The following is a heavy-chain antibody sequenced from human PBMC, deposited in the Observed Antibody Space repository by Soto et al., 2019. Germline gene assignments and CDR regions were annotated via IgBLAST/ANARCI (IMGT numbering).Heavy chain of an antibody. D-gene: IGHD3-3*01. J-gene: IGHJ6*03. CDR3: ASPYYDFWSGYPEPYYYMDV. CDR1: GFTFSSYG. V-gene: IGHV3-30*03. CDR2: ISYDGSNK. Sequence: QVQLVESGGGVVQPGRSLRLSCAASGFTFSSYGMHWVRQAPGKGLEWVAVISYDGSNKYYADSVKGRFTISRDNSKNSLYLKKNSCRAEDTSVYYCASPYYDFWSGYPEPYYYMDVWGKGTTVTVSS.